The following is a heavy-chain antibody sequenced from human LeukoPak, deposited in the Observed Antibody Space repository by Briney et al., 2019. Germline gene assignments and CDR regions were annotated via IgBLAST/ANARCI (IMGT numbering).Heavy chain of an antibody. CDR2: INSDGSYT. D-gene: IGHD1-1*01. J-gene: IGHJ5*02. Sequence: PGVSLRLSCVASGFSFSNYWMYWGRQAPGKGLVWVSRINSDGSYTDYADSAKGRFTISRDNTKDTLYLQMNSLRADDTAVYYCARADNWQSGGAWGQGTLVTVSS. CDR1: GFSFSNYW. CDR3: ARADNWQSGGA. V-gene: IGHV3-74*01.